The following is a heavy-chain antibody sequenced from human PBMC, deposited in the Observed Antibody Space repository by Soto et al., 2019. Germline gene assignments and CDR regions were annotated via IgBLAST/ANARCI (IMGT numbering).Heavy chain of an antibody. J-gene: IGHJ4*02. Sequence: PGGSLRLSCAASGFTFSDYYMSWVRQAPGKGLEWVSYISSSGNSIYYAPSVKGRFILSRDNARNSLDLQMDSLRVEDTAIYYCARGFHDGSGYPLFHYWGQGTLVSVSS. D-gene: IGHD3-22*01. CDR2: ISSSGNSI. CDR3: ARGFHDGSGYPLFHY. V-gene: IGHV3-11*01. CDR1: GFTFSDYY.